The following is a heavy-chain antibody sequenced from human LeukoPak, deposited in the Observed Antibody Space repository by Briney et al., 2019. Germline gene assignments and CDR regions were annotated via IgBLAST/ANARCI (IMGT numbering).Heavy chain of an antibody. CDR3: ARPDYYDSSGYYLGDY. CDR1: GYSFTSYW. CDR2: IYPGDSDT. D-gene: IGHD3-22*01. Sequence: GESLKISCKGSGYSFTSYWIGWVRQMPAKGLEWMGIIYPGDSDTRYSPSFQGQVTISADKSISTAYLQWSSLKASDTAMYYCARPDYYDSSGYYLGDYWGQGTLVTVSS. V-gene: IGHV5-51*01. J-gene: IGHJ4*02.